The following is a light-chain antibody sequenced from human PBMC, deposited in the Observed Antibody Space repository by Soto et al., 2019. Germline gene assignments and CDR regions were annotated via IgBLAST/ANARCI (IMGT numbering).Light chain of an antibody. Sequence: QSALTPPASVSGSPGQSTTISCTGTSSDVGSYNLVSWYQQHPGKAPKLMIYEGSKRPSGVSNRFSGSKSGNTASLTISGLQAEDEADYYCCSYAGSSTYYVFGTGTKVTVL. CDR3: CSYAGSSTYYV. J-gene: IGLJ1*01. V-gene: IGLV2-23*01. CDR1: SSDVGSYNL. CDR2: EGS.